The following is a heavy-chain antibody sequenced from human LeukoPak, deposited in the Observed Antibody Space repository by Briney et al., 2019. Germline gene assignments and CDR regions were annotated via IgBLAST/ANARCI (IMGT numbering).Heavy chain of an antibody. V-gene: IGHV4-59*12. CDR1: GGSISSYY. CDR2: IYYSGST. D-gene: IGHD6-13*01. Sequence: SETLSLTCTVSGGSISSYYWSWIRQPPGKGLEWIGYIYYSGSTNYNPSLKSRVTMSVDTSKNQFSLKLSSVTAADTAVYYCARDRSSSWSDYWGQGTLVTVSS. J-gene: IGHJ4*02. CDR3: ARDRSSSWSDY.